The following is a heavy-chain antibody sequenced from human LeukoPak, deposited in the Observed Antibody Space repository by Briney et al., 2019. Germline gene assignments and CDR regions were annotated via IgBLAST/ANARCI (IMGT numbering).Heavy chain of an antibody. V-gene: IGHV4-30-2*01. CDR2: IYHSGST. CDR3: ARASIWFGELSAFDY. CDR1: GGSISSGGYS. J-gene: IGHJ4*02. D-gene: IGHD3-10*01. Sequence: SQTLSLTCAVSGGSISSGGYSWSWIRQPPGKGLEWIGYIYHSGSTYYNPSLKSRVTISVDRSKNQFSLKLSSVTAADTAVYYCARASIWFGELSAFDYWGRGTLVTVSS.